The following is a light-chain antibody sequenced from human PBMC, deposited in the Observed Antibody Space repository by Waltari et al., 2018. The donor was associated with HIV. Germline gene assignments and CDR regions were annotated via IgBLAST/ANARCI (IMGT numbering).Light chain of an antibody. CDR1: QNVYNN. Sequence: ILVTQSPATMSVSPGERATLSCKTSQNVYNNLAWYQHKPGQAPRLLMSGASTRARDVPPRFTGSGSGTEFTLTINSLVPEDVAVYYCQQYKDWPPSPFGQVTKVEIK. V-gene: IGKV3-15*01. J-gene: IGKJ2*01. CDR2: GAS. CDR3: QQYKDWPPSP.